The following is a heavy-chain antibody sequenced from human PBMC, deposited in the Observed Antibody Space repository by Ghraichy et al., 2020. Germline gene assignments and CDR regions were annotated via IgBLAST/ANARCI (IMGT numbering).Heavy chain of an antibody. D-gene: IGHD3-22*01. CDR3: AKDYDSSGYYSYNWFDP. CDR2: ISGSGGST. V-gene: IGHV3-23*01. J-gene: IGHJ5*02. Sequence: GGSRRLSCAASGFTFSSYAMSWVRQAPGKGLEWVSAISGSGGSTYYADSVKGRFTISRDNSKNTLYLQMNSLRAEDTAVYYCAKDYDSSGYYSYNWFDPWGQGTLVTVSS. CDR1: GFTFSSYA.